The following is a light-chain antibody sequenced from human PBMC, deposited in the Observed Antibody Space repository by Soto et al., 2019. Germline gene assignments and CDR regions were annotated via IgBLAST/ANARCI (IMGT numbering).Light chain of an antibody. J-gene: IGLJ3*02. CDR2: EVS. Sequence: QSALTQPASVSGSPGQSITISCTGTISDIGAYDYVSWYQQHPGKAPKLIIYEVSNRPSGVSDRFSGSKSGNTASLTISRLQAEDDADYYCSSYTSYNPPWVFGGGTQLTVL. CDR1: ISDIGAYDY. CDR3: SSYTSYNPPWV. V-gene: IGLV2-14*03.